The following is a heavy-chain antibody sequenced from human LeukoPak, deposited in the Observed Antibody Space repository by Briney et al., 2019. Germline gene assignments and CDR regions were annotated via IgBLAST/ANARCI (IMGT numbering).Heavy chain of an antibody. J-gene: IGHJ4*02. V-gene: IGHV1-18*01. D-gene: IGHD6-13*01. CDR1: GYTFTSYG. Sequence: ASVKVSCKASGYTFTSYGISWVRQAPGQGLEWMGWISAYNGSTNYAQKLQGRVTMTTDTSTSTAYMELRSLRSDDTAVYYCARHSSSWYDGDYWGQGTLVTVSS. CDR2: ISAYNGST. CDR3: ARHSSSWYDGDY.